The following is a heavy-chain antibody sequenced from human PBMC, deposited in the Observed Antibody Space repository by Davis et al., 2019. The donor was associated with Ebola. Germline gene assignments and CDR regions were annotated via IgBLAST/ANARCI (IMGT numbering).Heavy chain of an antibody. CDR1: GFTFSSNW. D-gene: IGHD3/OR15-3a*01. Sequence: GESLKISCAASGFTFSSNWMSWVRQAPGKGLEWVANINQDGSEKYYVDSVKGRFTISRDNAKNSLYLQMNSLRAEDTAVYYCASPRDEDWFVGAFDIGGQGTVVTVSS. CDR2: INQDGSEK. CDR3: ASPRDEDWFVGAFDI. V-gene: IGHV3-7*01. J-gene: IGHJ3*02.